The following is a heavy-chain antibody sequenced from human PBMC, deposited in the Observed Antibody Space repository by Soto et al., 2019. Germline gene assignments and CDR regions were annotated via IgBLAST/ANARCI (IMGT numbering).Heavy chain of an antibody. D-gene: IGHD3-16*01. V-gene: IGHV4-59*08. CDR2: IYYSGST. Sequence: SETLSLTCTVSGGTISSWYWSWIRQPPGKGLEWIGYIYYSGSTNCNPSLKSRVTISVDTSKNQFSLKLSSVTAADTTVYYCARRYASAIDYRRQGTLINVSS. J-gene: IGHJ4*02. CDR3: ARRYASAIDY. CDR1: GGTISSWY.